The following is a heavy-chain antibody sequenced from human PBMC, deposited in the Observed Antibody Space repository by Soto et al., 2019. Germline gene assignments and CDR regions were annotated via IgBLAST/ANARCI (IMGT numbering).Heavy chain of an antibody. CDR1: GFSFSRYA. Sequence: EVQLLESGGGLVQPGGSLTLSCAASGFSFSRYAISWVRQAPGKGLEWVSGVSGSGDETYYADSVKGRFTISKDNSKNTLYLQMNSLRAEDTAVYYCATDGVTWFGESAFDYWGQGTLVTVSA. J-gene: IGHJ4*02. D-gene: IGHD3-10*01. CDR2: VSGSGDET. V-gene: IGHV3-23*01. CDR3: ATDGVTWFGESAFDY.